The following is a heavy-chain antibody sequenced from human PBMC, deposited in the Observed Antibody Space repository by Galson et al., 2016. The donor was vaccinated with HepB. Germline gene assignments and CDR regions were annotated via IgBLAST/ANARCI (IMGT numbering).Heavy chain of an antibody. J-gene: IGHJ4*02. Sequence: QSGAEVKQPGESLKISCKGIPDKIDNYWIGWVRQLPGKGLEWMGVIQPGDSAVRYNPSFQGHVTLSADKSIYTAYLQGNSLRASDTAMYYFAGTGFWGSRPLNFGCWGQGTKVTVSS. CDR3: AGTGFWGSRPLNFGC. V-gene: IGHV5-51*01. CDR2: IQPGDSAV. CDR1: PDKIDNYW. D-gene: IGHD7-27*01.